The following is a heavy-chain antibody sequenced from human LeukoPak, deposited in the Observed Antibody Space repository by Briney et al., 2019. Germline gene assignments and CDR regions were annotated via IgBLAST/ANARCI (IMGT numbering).Heavy chain of an antibody. Sequence: ASVKVSCKASGGTFSSYAISWVRQAPGQGLEWMGWISAYNGNTNYAQKLQGRVTMTTDTSTSTAYMELRSLRSDDTAVYYCARAQWLVRLPDYWGQGTLVTVSS. V-gene: IGHV1-18*04. CDR1: GGTFSSYA. D-gene: IGHD6-19*01. CDR3: ARAQWLVRLPDY. CDR2: ISAYNGNT. J-gene: IGHJ4*02.